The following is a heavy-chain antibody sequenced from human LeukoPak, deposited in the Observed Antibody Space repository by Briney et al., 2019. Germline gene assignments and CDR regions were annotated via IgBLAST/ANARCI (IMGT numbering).Heavy chain of an antibody. CDR2: INPNSGGT. D-gene: IGHD4-23*01. Sequence: GASVKVSCKASGYTFTGYYMHWVRQAPGQGLEWMGWINPNSGGTNYGQKFQGRVTMTRDTSISTAYMELSRLRSDDTAVYYYARGQTTVVIYNYWGQGTLVTVSS. CDR1: GYTFTGYY. J-gene: IGHJ4*02. CDR3: ARGQTTVVIYNY. V-gene: IGHV1-2*02.